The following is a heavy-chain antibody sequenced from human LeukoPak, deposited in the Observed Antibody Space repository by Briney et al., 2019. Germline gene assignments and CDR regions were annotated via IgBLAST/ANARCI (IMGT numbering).Heavy chain of an antibody. CDR2: IYSGGST. CDR3: ARGDYYYYMDV. V-gene: IGHV3-53*01. Sequence: GGSLRLSCAASGFTVSSNYMSWVRQAPGKGLEWVSVIYSGGSTYYADSVKGRFTISRDNSKNTLYLQMNSLRAEDTAVYYCARGDYYYYMDVWGKGTTVTVSS. J-gene: IGHJ6*03. CDR1: GFTVSSNY.